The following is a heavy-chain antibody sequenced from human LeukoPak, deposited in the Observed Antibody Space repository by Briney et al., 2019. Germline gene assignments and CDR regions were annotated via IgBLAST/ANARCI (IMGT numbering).Heavy chain of an antibody. V-gene: IGHV4-59*01. D-gene: IGHD3-3*01. CDR1: GGSISSYY. CDR3: ARVRPLRFLEWLPTEQVFWFDP. J-gene: IGHJ5*02. CDR2: IYYSGST. Sequence: SETLSLTCTVSGGSISSYYWSWIRQPPGKGLEWIGYIYYSGSTNYNPSLKSRVTISVDTSKNQFSLKLSSATAADTAVYYCARVRPLRFLEWLPTEQVFWFDPWGQGTLVTVSS.